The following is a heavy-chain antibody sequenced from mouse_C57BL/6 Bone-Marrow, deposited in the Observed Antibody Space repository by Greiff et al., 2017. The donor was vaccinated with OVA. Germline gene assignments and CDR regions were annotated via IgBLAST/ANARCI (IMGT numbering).Heavy chain of an antibody. CDR3: ARGAPPGYFDY. V-gene: IGHV1-80*01. CDR1: GYAFSSYW. Sequence: LQQSGASVKISCTASGYAFSSYWMNWVKQRPGKGLEWIGQIYPGDGDTNYNGKFKGKATLTADKSSSTAYMQLSSLTSEDSAVYFCARGAPPGYFDYWGQGTTLTVSS. CDR2: IYPGDGDT. J-gene: IGHJ2*01.